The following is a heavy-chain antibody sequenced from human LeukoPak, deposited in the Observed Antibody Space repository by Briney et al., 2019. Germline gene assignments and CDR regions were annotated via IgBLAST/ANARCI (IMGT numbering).Heavy chain of an antibody. CDR2: ISSSGSTI. CDR3: ASPCSGGSCYSDAFDI. J-gene: IGHJ3*02. V-gene: IGHV3-11*01. CDR1: GFTFSDYY. D-gene: IGHD2-15*01. Sequence: GGSLRLSCAASGFTFSDYYMSWIRQAPGKGLEWVSYISSSGSTIYYADSVKGRFTISRDNAKNSLYLQMNSLRAEDTAVYYCASPCSGGSCYSDAFDIWGQGTMVTVSS.